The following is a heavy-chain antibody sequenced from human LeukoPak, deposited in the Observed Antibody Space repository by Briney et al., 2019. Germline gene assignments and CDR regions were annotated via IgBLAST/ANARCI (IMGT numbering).Heavy chain of an antibody. CDR2: MNPNSGNT. D-gene: IGHD3-10*01. CDR1: GYTFTSYD. CDR3: ARVYRTMVRGVTRAYYFDY. J-gene: IGHJ4*02. Sequence: ASVKVSCKASGYTFTSYDINWVRQAPGRGLEWMGWMNPNSGNTGYAQNFQGRVTMTRNTSISTPYMEMSSLRSEDTAVYYCARVYRTMVRGVTRAYYFDYWGQGTLVTVSS. V-gene: IGHV1-8*01.